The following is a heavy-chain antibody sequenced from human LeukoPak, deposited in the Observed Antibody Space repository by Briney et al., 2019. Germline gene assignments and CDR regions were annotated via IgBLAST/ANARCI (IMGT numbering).Heavy chain of an antibody. V-gene: IGHV4-61*01. CDR3: ARYGLVEFRNAFQY. CDR2: IHDRGSD. D-gene: IGHD6-6*01. Sequence: SETLSLTCSVSGASITTTNFWWTWIRQSPGRGLEWIGYIHDRGSDKYNPALESRATLAVDTSKNQFSLELNSVTAADTAVYYCARYGLVEFRNAFQYWGQGILVSVSS. CDR1: GASITTTNFW. J-gene: IGHJ1*01.